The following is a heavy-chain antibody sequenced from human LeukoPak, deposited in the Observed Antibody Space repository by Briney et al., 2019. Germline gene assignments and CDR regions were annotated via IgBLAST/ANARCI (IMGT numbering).Heavy chain of an antibody. CDR1: GGSISSSSYY. CDR2: IYYSGST. D-gene: IGHD2-2*01. CDR3: ARRRDIVVVPAKTTFDY. J-gene: IGHJ4*02. V-gene: IGHV4-39*07. Sequence: SETLSLTCTVSGGSISSSSYYWGWIRQPPGKGLEWIGSIYYSGSTYYNPSLKSRVTISVDTSKNQFSLKLSSVTAADTAVYYCARRRDIVVVPAKTTFDYWGQGTLVTVSS.